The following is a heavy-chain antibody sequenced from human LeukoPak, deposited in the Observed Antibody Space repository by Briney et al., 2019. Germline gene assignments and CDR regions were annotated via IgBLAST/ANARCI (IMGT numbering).Heavy chain of an antibody. CDR3: AREEALLEYYDILTGYYKGLDY. V-gene: IGHV3-74*01. Sequence: PGGSLRLSCAASGFTFSSYWMHWVRQAPGKGLVWVSRINSDGSSTSYADSVKGRFTISRDNAKNTLYLQMNSLRAEDTAVYYCAREEALLEYYDILTGYYKGLDYWGQGTLVTVSS. CDR2: INSDGSST. CDR1: GFTFSSYW. D-gene: IGHD3-9*01. J-gene: IGHJ4*02.